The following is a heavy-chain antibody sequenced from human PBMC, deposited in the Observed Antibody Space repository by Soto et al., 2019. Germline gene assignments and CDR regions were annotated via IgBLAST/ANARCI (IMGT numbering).Heavy chain of an antibody. CDR3: AHIGVSRWFDF. CDR2: IYWDDDK. V-gene: IGHV2-5*02. CDR1: GFSFSTRGVG. J-gene: IGHJ4*02. D-gene: IGHD6-13*01. Sequence: SGAALVNATQTLTLDCTFSGFSFSTRGVGVGWIRQPPGKALEWLALIYWDDDKRYSPSLKTRLTITKDTSKNQVVLTMTNMDPVDTATYSCAHIGVSRWFDFWGQGTLVTVSS.